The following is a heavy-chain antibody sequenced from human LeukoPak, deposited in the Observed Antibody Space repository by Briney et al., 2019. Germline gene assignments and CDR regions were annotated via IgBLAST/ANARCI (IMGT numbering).Heavy chain of an antibody. V-gene: IGHV4-34*01. J-gene: IGHJ5*02. CDR2: INHSGST. CDR3: ARHKGWFDP. CDR1: GGSFSGYY. Sequence: SETLSLTCAVYGGSFSGYYWSWIRQPPGKGLEWIGEINHSGSTNYNPSLKSRVTISVDTSKNQFPLKLSSVTAADAAVYYCARHKGWFDPWGQGTLVTVSS.